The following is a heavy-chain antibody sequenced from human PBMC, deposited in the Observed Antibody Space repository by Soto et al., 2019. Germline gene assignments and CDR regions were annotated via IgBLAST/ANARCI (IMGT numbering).Heavy chain of an antibody. V-gene: IGHV3-30*18. J-gene: IGHJ5*02. CDR1: GFAFKKFG. D-gene: IGHD1-26*01. Sequence: QVQLVESGGGVVQPGTSLRLSCEASGFAFKKFGMHWVRQAPGKGLEWVAFISYDGSYQYYADSVQGRLTITRDNSMNTLNMQLNRLRREDTAVYYCAKGGEVGGVLGDRWGQGSLVTVSS. CDR2: ISYDGSYQ. CDR3: AKGGEVGGVLGDR.